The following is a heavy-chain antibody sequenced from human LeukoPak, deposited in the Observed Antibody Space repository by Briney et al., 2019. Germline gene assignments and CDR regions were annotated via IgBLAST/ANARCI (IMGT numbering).Heavy chain of an antibody. J-gene: IGHJ4*02. V-gene: IGHV4-38-2*02. Sequence: SETLSLTCTVSGYSISSGYYWGWIRQPPGKGREWIGSIYHSGSTYYNPSLKSRVTISVDTSENQFSLKLSSVTAADTAVYYCARDRYWRYFDYWGQGTLVTVS. CDR3: ARDRYWRYFDY. CDR1: GYSISSGYY. D-gene: IGHD2-8*02. CDR2: IYHSGST.